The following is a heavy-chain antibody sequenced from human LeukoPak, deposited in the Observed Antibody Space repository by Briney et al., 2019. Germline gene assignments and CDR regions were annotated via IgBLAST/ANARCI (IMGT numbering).Heavy chain of an antibody. Sequence: GGSLRLSCGASGFTFRNFGMRWVRQAPGKGLEWVSSFSGSGSSTYYADSVKGRFSVSRDNSKNTLYLQMNSLRAEDTAVYYFAKGRVADTGWTVNDYWGQGILVTVSS. J-gene: IGHJ4*02. D-gene: IGHD6-19*01. CDR2: FSGSGSST. CDR3: AKGRVADTGWTVNDY. CDR1: GFTFRNFG. V-gene: IGHV3-23*01.